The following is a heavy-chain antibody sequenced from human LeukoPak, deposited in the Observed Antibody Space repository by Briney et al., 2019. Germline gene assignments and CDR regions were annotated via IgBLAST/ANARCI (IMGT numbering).Heavy chain of an antibody. Sequence: SETLSLTCAVYGGSFSGYYWSWIRQPPGKGLEWIGEINHSGSTNYNPSLKSRVTISVDTSKNQFSLKLSSVTAADTAVYYCATSSRWGFYDFWGQGTLVTVSS. D-gene: IGHD2-15*01. CDR2: INHSGST. V-gene: IGHV4-34*01. CDR3: ATSSRWGFYDF. J-gene: IGHJ4*02. CDR1: GGSFSGYY.